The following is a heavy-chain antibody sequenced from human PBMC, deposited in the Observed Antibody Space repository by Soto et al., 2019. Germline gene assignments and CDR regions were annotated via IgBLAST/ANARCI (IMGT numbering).Heavy chain of an antibody. D-gene: IGHD3-16*01. CDR3: ARGRQVPATAHTLNYYYGMDV. J-gene: IGHJ6*02. CDR1: GGSFSGYY. V-gene: IGHV4-34*01. CDR2: INHSGST. Sequence: SETLSLTCAVYGGSFSGYYWSWIRQPPGKGLEWIGEINHSGSTNYNPSLKSRVTISVDTSKNQFSLKLSSVTAADTAVYYCARGRQVPATAHTLNYYYGMDVWGQGTTVTVSS.